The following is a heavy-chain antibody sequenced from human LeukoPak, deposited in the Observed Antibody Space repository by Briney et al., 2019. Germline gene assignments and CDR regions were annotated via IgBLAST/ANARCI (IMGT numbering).Heavy chain of an antibody. CDR1: GFTFSSYS. Sequence: GGSLRLSCAASGFTFSSYSMNWVRQAPGKGLEWVSSISSSSSYIYYADSVKGRFTISRDNAKNSLYLQMNSLRAEDTAVYYCARDESSWFGELSPLLDPWGQGTLVTVSS. D-gene: IGHD3-10*01. J-gene: IGHJ5*02. CDR3: ARDESSWFGELSPLLDP. CDR2: ISSSSSYI. V-gene: IGHV3-21*01.